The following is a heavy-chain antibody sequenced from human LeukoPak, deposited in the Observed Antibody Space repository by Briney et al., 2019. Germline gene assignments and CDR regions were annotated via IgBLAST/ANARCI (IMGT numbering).Heavy chain of an antibody. CDR2: INPNSGGT. Sequence: ASVKVSCKASGYTFTSYVISWVRQAPGQGLEWMGWINPNSGGTNYAQKFQGRVTMTRDTSISTAYMELSRLRSDDTAVYYCARSGSGYYYPPYDYWGQGTLVTVSS. CDR1: GYTFTSYV. CDR3: ARSGSGYYYPPYDY. D-gene: IGHD3-22*01. J-gene: IGHJ4*02. V-gene: IGHV1-2*02.